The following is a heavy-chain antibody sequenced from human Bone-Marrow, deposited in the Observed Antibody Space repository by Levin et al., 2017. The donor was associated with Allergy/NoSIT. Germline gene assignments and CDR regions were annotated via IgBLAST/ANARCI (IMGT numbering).Heavy chain of an antibody. CDR3: GESVMRDENIAYHYGMDV. CDR2: IISFSNTT. J-gene: IGHJ6*02. D-gene: IGHD2/OR15-2a*01. Sequence: SVKVSCKASGGAVSSNAISWGRQGPGQGLEWMGGIISFSNTTKIEQTHRGRVTIPPDASTSTVYVELNNLKAADTAIYYCGESVMRDENIAYHYGMDVWGQGTAVSVSS. V-gene: IGHV1-69*13. CDR1: GGAVSSNA.